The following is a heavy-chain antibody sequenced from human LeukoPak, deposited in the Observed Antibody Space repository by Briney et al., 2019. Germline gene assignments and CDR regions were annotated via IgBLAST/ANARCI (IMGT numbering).Heavy chain of an antibody. CDR1: GFTFSSYA. J-gene: IGHJ6*04. V-gene: IGHV3-48*03. D-gene: IGHD3-10*02. CDR2: ISSSGSTI. Sequence: GGSLRLSCAASGFTFSSYAMSWVRQAPGKGLEWVSYISSSGSTIYYADSVKGRFTVSRDNAKNSLYLQMNSLRAEDTAVYYCAELGITMIGGVWGKGTTVTISS. CDR3: AELGITMIGGV.